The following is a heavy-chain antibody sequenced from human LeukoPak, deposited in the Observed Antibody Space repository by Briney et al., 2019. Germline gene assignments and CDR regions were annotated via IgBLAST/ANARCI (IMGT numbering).Heavy chain of an antibody. V-gene: IGHV4-39*01. CDR3: ARWIHSLGYFDL. D-gene: IGHD5-12*01. CDR1: GGSISSSSYY. CDR2: IYYSGST. Sequence: PSETLSLTCTVSGGSISSSSYYWGWIRQPPGKGLEWIGSIYYSGSTYYNPSLKSRVTISVDTSKNQFSLKLSSVTAADTAVYYCARWIHSLGYFDLWGRGTLVTVSS. J-gene: IGHJ2*01.